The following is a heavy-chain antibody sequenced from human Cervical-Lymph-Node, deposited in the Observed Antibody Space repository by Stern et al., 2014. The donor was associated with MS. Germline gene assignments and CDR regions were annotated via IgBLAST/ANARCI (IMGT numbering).Heavy chain of an antibody. J-gene: IGHJ5*02. CDR1: GGTSNSHG. V-gene: IGHV1-69*01. CDR2: IIPVFSTI. D-gene: IGHD3-10*01. CDR3: ARRGSARRGSGWLDP. Sequence: MQLVESGAEVKKPGSSVKVSCKASGGTSNSHGISWVRQAPGQGLEWMGGIIPVFSTIDYAQKFQGRVTITADESTSTTYMELSSLRSEDTAVYYCARRGSARRGSGWLDPWGQGTLVTVSS.